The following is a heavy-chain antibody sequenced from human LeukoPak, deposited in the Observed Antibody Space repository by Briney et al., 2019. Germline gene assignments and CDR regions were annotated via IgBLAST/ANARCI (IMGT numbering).Heavy chain of an antibody. D-gene: IGHD3-22*01. CDR3: ARERVYYYNLDY. Sequence: PSETLSLTCAVYGGSFSGYYWSWIRQPPGKGLEWSGEINHSGSTNYNPSLKSRVTISVDTSKNQFSLKLSSVTAADTAVYYCARERVYYYNLDYWGQGTLVTVSS. V-gene: IGHV4-34*01. J-gene: IGHJ4*02. CDR1: GGSFSGYY. CDR2: INHSGST.